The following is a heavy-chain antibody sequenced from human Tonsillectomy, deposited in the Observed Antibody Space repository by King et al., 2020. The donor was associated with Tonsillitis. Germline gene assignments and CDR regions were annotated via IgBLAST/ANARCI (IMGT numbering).Heavy chain of an antibody. CDR3: ARHPTGWPNWFDP. V-gene: IGHV3-21*01. CDR2: LSSTGTRYI. CDR1: GFTFSSYS. J-gene: IGHJ5*02. D-gene: IGHD6-19*01. Sequence: VQLVESGGGLVKPGGSLRLSCAASGFTFSSYSMSWVRQAPGKGLEWVSSLSSTGTRYIYYADSVRGRFTISRDNAKNSLYLQMNSLRAEDTAVYYCARHPTGWPNWFDPWGQGTLVTVSS.